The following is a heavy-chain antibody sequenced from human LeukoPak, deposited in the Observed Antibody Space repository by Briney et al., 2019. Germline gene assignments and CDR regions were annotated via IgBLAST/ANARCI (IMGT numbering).Heavy chain of an antibody. Sequence: PGRSLRLSCAASGIKFSYSAMHWVRQAPGKGLQWVALISYDGSNKDYVDSVKGRFTISRDNSKNTLYLQMNSLRPEDTAIYYCARGVAAAGTWSFDYWRQGSLVTVSS. J-gene: IGHJ4*02. V-gene: IGHV3-30*03. CDR3: ARGVAAAGTWSFDY. CDR1: GIKFSYSA. D-gene: IGHD6-13*01. CDR2: ISYDGSNK.